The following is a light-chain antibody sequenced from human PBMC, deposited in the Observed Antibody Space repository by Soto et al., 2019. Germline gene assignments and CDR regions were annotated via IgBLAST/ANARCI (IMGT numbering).Light chain of an antibody. CDR2: WAS. CDR1: QSGLFRSNNKNY. V-gene: IGKV4-1*01. Sequence: DIVMTQSPDSLAVSLGERATINCKSSQSGLFRSNNKNYLAWYQQKPGQPPKLLIYWASTRESGVPDRFSGSGSETDFSLTISSLQAEDVAVYYCQQYYETPPISVGQGTRLEIK. J-gene: IGKJ5*01. CDR3: QQYYETPPIS.